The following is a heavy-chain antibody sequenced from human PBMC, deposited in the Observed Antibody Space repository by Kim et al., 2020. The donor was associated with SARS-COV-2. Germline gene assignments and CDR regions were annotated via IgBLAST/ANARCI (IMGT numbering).Heavy chain of an antibody. D-gene: IGHD3-3*01. V-gene: IGHV4-59*13. CDR2: IYYSGST. CDR1: GGSISSYY. Sequence: SETLSLTCTVSGGSISSYYWSWIRQPPGKGLEWIGYIYYSGSTNYNPSLKSRVTISVDTSKNQFYLKLSSVTAADTAVYYCASGKRTIFGVVTIPTFDYWGQGTLVTVSS. CDR3: ASGKRTIFGVVTIPTFDY. J-gene: IGHJ4*02.